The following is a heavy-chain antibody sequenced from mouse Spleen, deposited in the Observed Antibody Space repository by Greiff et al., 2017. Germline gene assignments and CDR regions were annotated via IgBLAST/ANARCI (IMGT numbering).Heavy chain of an antibody. D-gene: IGHD2-1*01. Sequence: QVQLQQSGAELARPGASVKLSCKASGYTFTSYGISWVKQRTGQGLEWIGEIYPRSGNTYYNEKFKGKATLTADKSSSTAYMELRSLTSEDSAVYFCARDGKDAMDYWGQGTSVTVSS. CDR1: GYTFTSYG. J-gene: IGHJ4*01. CDR3: ARDGKDAMDY. CDR2: IYPRSGNT. V-gene: IGHV1-81*01.